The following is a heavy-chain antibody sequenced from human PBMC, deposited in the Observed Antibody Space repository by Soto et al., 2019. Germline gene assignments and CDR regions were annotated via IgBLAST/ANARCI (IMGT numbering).Heavy chain of an antibody. CDR3: GKKMGSICYEVDN. D-gene: IGHD3-3*02. V-gene: IGHV3-23*01. CDR2: ISGSGGST. Sequence: EVQLLESGGGLVQPGGSLRLSCAASGFTFSNYAVTWVRQAPGKGLEWVSTISGSGGSTYYADSVKGRFTISRDNSKNTPYLQMNLLRPEATASFDSGKKMGSICYEVDNWGPGTLFTFAA. J-gene: IGHJ4*02. CDR1: GFTFSNYA.